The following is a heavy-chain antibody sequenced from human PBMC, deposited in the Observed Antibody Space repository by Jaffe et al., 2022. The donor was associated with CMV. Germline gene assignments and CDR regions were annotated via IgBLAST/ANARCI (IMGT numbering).Heavy chain of an antibody. J-gene: IGHJ3*02. D-gene: IGHD4-17*01. CDR1: GGSISSYY. CDR2: IYYSGST. CDR3: AREIGYGDDAFDI. Sequence: QVQLQESGPGLVKPSETLSLTCTVSGGSISSYYWSWIRQPPGKGLEWIGYIYYSGSTNYNPSLKSRVTISVDTSKNQFSLKLSSVTAADTAVYYCAREIGYGDDAFDIWGQGTMVTVSS. V-gene: IGHV4-59*01.